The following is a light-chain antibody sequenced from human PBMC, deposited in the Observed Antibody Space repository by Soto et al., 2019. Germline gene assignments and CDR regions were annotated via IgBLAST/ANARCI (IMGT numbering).Light chain of an antibody. CDR1: HSIRSN. V-gene: IGKV3-15*01. J-gene: IGKJ4*01. CDR3: QQYNNWPLT. CDR2: DAS. Sequence: EIVMTQSPATLSVSPGEVATLSCRASHSIRSNLAWYQQKPGQAPRLLIYDASTRATDIPARFSGSGSGTEFTLTIGSLQSEDFAVYYCQQYNNWPLTFGGGTKVEIK.